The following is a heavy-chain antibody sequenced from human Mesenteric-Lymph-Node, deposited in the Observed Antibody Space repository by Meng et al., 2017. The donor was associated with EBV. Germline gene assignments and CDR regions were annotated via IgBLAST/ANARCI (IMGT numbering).Heavy chain of an antibody. Sequence: VPLGRGGAERKRPGPSVNVSCPASGGTFSSAAINWVRQGPGQGLEWMGGIIPVSGTANYAQKFQGRLTIIADESTNPAYMELNSLKSEDTAVYYCARLRAGDYGDYYFDYWGQGTLVTVSS. V-gene: IGHV1-69*01. J-gene: IGHJ4*02. D-gene: IGHD4-17*01. CDR2: IIPVSGTA. CDR3: ARLRAGDYGDYYFDY. CDR1: GGTFSSAA.